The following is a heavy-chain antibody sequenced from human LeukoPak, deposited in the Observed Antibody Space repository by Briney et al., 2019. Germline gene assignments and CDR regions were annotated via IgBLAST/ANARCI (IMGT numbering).Heavy chain of an antibody. CDR1: GFTFSSYV. V-gene: IGHV3-30*04. J-gene: IGHJ6*04. CDR2: ISYDGSNE. CDR3: AKDQRSWIQLWLMDV. Sequence: GRPLRLSCAASGFTFSSYVMHWVRQAPGKGLEWVAIISYDGSNEYYADSVKGRFTISRDNSKNTLYLQMNSLRAADTAVYYCAKDQRSWIQLWLMDVWGKGTTVTVSS. D-gene: IGHD5-18*01.